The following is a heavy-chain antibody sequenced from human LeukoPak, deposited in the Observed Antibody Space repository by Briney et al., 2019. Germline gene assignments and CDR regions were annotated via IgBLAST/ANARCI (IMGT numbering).Heavy chain of an antibody. D-gene: IGHD4-23*01. CDR1: GYTLTELS. J-gene: IGHJ5*02. CDR3: ATDSTGYGGNNWFDP. CDR2: FDPEDGET. V-gene: IGHV1-24*01. Sequence: ASVKVSCKVSGYTLTELSMHWVRQAPGKGLEWMGGFDPEDGETIYAQKSQGRVTMTEDTSTDTAYMELSSLRSEDTAVYYCATDSTGYGGNNWFDPWGQGTLVTVSS.